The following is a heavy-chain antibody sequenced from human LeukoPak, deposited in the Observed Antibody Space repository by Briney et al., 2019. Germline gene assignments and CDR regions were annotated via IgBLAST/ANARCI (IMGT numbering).Heavy chain of an antibody. CDR2: IYHSGST. Sequence: PSGTLSLTCAVSGGSISSSNWWSWVRQPPGKGLEWIGEIYHSGSTNYNPSLKSRVTISVDKSKNQFSLKLSSVTAADTAVYYCARHQAGTSYAERYYFYGMDVWGQGTTVTVSS. J-gene: IGHJ6*02. D-gene: IGHD3-16*01. CDR3: ARHQAGTSYAERYYFYGMDV. V-gene: IGHV4-4*02. CDR1: GGSISSSNW.